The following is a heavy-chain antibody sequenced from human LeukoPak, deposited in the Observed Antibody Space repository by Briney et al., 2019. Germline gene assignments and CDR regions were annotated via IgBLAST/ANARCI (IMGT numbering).Heavy chain of an antibody. V-gene: IGHV2-70*01. D-gene: IGHD3-22*01. CDR3: ARYYDSSGHFDY. CDR1: GFSLSTSGMC. Sequence: SGPTLVNPTQTLTLTCTFSGFSLSTSGMCVSWIRQPPGKALEWLALIDWDDDKYYSTSLKTRLTISKDTSKNQVVLTMTNMDPVDTSTYYCARYYDSSGHFDYWGQGTLVTVSS. CDR2: IDWDDDK. J-gene: IGHJ4*02.